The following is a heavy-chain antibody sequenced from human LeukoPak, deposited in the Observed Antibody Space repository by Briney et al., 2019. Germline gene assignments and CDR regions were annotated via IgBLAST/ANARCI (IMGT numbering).Heavy chain of an antibody. V-gene: IGHV4-39*01. Sequence: SETLSLTCTVSGDSIISGNYFWGWIRQSPGKGLEWVGSIYYSESTFCNPSLKSRVTMSVDTSKNQFSLRLNSVTAADTAVYYCARHPLGYSSGTYYFDYWGQGTLVTVSS. D-gene: IGHD6-19*01. CDR1: GDSIISGNYF. CDR3: ARHPLGYSSGTYYFDY. CDR2: IYYSEST. J-gene: IGHJ4*02.